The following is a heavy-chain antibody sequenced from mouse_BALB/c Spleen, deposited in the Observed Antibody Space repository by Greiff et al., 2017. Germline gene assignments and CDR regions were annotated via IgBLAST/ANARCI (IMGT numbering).Heavy chain of an antibody. D-gene: IGHD2-3*01. J-gene: IGHJ1*01. CDR3: ARRIYDGYYWYFDV. CDR1: GFTFSSYT. CDR2: ISSGGGST. V-gene: IGHV5-12-2*01. Sequence: DVMLVESGGGLVQPGGSLKLSCAASGFTFSSYTMSWVRQTPEKRLEWVAYISSGGGSTYYPDTVKGRFTISRDNAKNTLYLQMSSLKSEDTAMYYCARRIYDGYYWYFDVWGAGTTVTVSS.